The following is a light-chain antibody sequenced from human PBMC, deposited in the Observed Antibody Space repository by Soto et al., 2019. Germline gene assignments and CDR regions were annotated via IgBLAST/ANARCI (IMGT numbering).Light chain of an antibody. V-gene: IGKV3-11*01. Sequence: EVVMRQSPGTLSVSQREIASLSRRASQTVSGHLAWYQQKPGQAPRLLIYDASNRATGIPARFSGSGSGTDFTLTISSLEPEDFAVYYCQQRSNWPRTFGQGTKVDIK. CDR1: QTVSGH. J-gene: IGKJ1*01. CDR2: DAS. CDR3: QQRSNWPRT.